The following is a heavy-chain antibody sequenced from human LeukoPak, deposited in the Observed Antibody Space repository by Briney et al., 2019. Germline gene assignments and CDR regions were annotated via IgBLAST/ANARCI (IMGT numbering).Heavy chain of an antibody. CDR2: IYSGGST. CDR1: CITFSTYS. J-gene: IGHJ3*02. V-gene: IGHV3-53*04. CDR3: ARVDGGSDYDI. D-gene: IGHD3-16*01. Sequence: PGRSLRLSCAASCITFSTYSSNCVRQAPGKGLEWVSIIYSGGSTYYADSVKGRFTISRHNSKNTLYLQMNSLRAEDTAVYYCARVDGGSDYDIWGPGTMVTVSS.